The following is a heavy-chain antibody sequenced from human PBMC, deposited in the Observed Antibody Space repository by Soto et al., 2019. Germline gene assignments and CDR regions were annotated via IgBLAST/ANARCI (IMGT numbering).Heavy chain of an antibody. Sequence: QVQLVEAGGGVVQPGRSLRLSCAASGFTFSSYAMHWVRRAPGKGLEWMAVMSYDGSNKYYADSVKGRFTISRDNSKNTLYLQMSSLRPEDMALYYCARDGGAYWGQGTLVMVSS. CDR1: GFTFSSYA. CDR3: ARDGGAY. CDR2: MSYDGSNK. J-gene: IGHJ4*02. V-gene: IGHV3-30-3*01. D-gene: IGHD3-16*01.